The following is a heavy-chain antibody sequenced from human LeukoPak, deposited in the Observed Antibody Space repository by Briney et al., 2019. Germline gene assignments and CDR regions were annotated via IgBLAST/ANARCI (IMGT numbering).Heavy chain of an antibody. CDR3: ARVDDYSNYVPFDY. CDR2: VSGSSSTI. J-gene: IGHJ4*02. Sequence: GGSLRLSCAASGFTFGDHIMNWVRQLPGKRLEWVAYVSGSSSTIYYADSVKGRFTISRDNAKNSLYLQMNSLRDEDTAVYYCARVDDYSNYVPFDYWGQGTLVTVSS. CDR1: GFTFGDHI. V-gene: IGHV3-48*02. D-gene: IGHD4-11*01.